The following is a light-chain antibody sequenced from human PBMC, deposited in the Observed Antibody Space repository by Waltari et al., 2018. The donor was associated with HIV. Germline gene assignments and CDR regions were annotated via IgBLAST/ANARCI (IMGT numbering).Light chain of an antibody. J-gene: IGLJ2*01. CDR1: SSDVGGYNY. Sequence: QSALTQPASVSGSPGQPITISCTRTSSDVGGYNYVSWYQQHPGKAPKLMIYDVSKLPSGVSNRFSGSKSGNTASLTISGLQAEDEADYYCSSYTSSSTLVFGGGTKLTVL. CDR2: DVS. CDR3: SSYTSSSTLV. V-gene: IGLV2-14*01.